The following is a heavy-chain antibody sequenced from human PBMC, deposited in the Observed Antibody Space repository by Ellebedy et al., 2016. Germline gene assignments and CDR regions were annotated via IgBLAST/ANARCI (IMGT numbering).Heavy chain of an antibody. J-gene: IGHJ5*02. CDR1: GFTFNIAG. V-gene: IGHV3-21*01. Sequence: GESLKISXAASGFTFNIAGMTWVRQAPGKGLEWVGTIVFSGAATYYADSVKGRFTISRDNAKNSLFLQMNSLRVEDTAVYYCARGVGGTSLNWFDPWGQGTLVTVSS. D-gene: IGHD3-16*01. CDR2: IVFSGAAT. CDR3: ARGVGGTSLNWFDP.